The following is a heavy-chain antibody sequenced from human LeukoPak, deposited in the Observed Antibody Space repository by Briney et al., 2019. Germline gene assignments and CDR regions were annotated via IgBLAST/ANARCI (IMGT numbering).Heavy chain of an antibody. V-gene: IGHV3-64*01. CDR3: ARANPIDYDFWSGYYKGDYFDY. CDR1: GFTLSTHY. CDR2: ISSNGGST. J-gene: IGHJ4*02. D-gene: IGHD3-3*01. Sequence: GGSLRLSCAASGFTLSTHYMTWVRQAPGKGLEYVSAISSNGGSTYYANSVKGRFTISRDNSKNTLYLQMGSLRAEDMAVYYCARANPIDYDFWSGYYKGDYFDYWGQGTLVTVSS.